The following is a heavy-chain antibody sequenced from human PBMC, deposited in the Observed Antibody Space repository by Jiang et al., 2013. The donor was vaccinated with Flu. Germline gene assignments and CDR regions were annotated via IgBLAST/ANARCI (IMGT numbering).Heavy chain of an antibody. V-gene: IGHV4-59*13. CDR3: ARGGSSPGDYFDY. CDR1: GAPSVIFT. D-gene: IGHD6-6*01. CDR2: SITVGAP. J-gene: IGHJ4*02. Sequence: LVKPSETLTLTCTVSGAPSVIFTGAGSGSPRGRDWSGLGISITVGAPTTTPPLKSRVTISVDTSKNQFSLKLSSVTAADTAVYYCARGGSSPGDYFDYWGQGTLVTVSS.